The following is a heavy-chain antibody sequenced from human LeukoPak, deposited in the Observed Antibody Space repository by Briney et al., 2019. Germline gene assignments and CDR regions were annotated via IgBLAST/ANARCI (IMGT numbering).Heavy chain of an antibody. V-gene: IGHV3-23*01. CDR2: ISGSGGST. D-gene: IGHD5-18*01. Sequence: PGGSLRLSCAASGFTFSSYAMSWVRQAPGKGLEWVSAISGSGGSTYYADSVRGRFTISRDNSKNTLYLQMDSLRPDDTAVYYCAAGRQLWSLGGDYWGQGALVTVSS. J-gene: IGHJ4*02. CDR3: AAGRQLWSLGGDY. CDR1: GFTFSSYA.